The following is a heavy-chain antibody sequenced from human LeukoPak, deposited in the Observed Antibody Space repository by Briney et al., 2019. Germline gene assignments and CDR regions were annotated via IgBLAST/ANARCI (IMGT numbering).Heavy chain of an antibody. D-gene: IGHD3-10*01. V-gene: IGHV3-48*01. J-gene: IGHJ6*02. CDR1: GFTFTNYG. CDR3: AREGGSGKARYYYGMDV. CDR2: ISDSAI. Sequence: GGSLRLSCATSGFTFTNYGMNWVRQAPGKGLEWVSYISDSAILYADSVKGRFTISRDNARNSLYLQMNSLRAEDTAVYYCAREGGSGKARYYYGMDVWGQGTTVTVSS.